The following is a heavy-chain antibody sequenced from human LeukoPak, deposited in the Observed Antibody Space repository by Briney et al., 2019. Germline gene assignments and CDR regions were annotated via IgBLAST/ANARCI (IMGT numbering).Heavy chain of an antibody. V-gene: IGHV1-69*05. D-gene: IGHD3-10*01. J-gene: IGHJ4*02. Sequence: GASVKVSCKASGGTFSSYAISWVRQAPGQGLEWMGGIIPIFGTANYAQKFQGRVTMTRNTSISTAYMELSSLRSEDTAVYYCARGVRTMVRGVIVYWGQGTLVTVSS. CDR3: ARGVRTMVRGVIVY. CDR2: IIPIFGTA. CDR1: GGTFSSYA.